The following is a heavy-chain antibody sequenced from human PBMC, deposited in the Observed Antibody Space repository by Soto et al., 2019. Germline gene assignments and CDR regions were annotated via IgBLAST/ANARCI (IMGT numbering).Heavy chain of an antibody. D-gene: IGHD5-12*01. CDR2: IYYSGST. J-gene: IGHJ4*02. CDR1: GGSISSYY. CDR3: ARVQTVDIMATTTSCFDY. V-gene: IGHV4-59*01. Sequence: PSETLSLTCTVSGGSISSYYWSWIRQPPGKGLEWIGYIYYSGSTNYNPSLKSRVTISVDTSKNQFSLKLSSVTAADTAVYYCARVQTVDIMATTTSCFDYWGPGTLVTVSS.